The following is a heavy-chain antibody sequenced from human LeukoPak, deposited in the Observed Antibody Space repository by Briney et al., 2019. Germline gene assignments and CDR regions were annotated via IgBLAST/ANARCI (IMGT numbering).Heavy chain of an antibody. CDR2: IYYSGST. Sequence: PSETLSLTCTVSGGSISSYYWSWIRQPPGKGLEWIGYIYYSGSTNYNPSLKSRVTISVDTSKNQFSLKLSSATAADTAAYYCAREIVIPPYYYGSGSTPSENWFDPWGQGTLVTVSS. CDR1: GGSISSYY. CDR3: AREIVIPPYYYGSGSTPSENWFDP. D-gene: IGHD3-10*01. V-gene: IGHV4-59*01. J-gene: IGHJ5*02.